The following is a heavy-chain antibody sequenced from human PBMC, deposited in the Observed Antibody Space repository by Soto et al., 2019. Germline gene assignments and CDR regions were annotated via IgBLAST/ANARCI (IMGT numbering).Heavy chain of an antibody. CDR1: GGSISSYS. D-gene: IGHD2-15*01. Sequence: PSETQSLTYTVSGGSISSYSGSWIRQPPGKGLEWIGYIYHSGSTYYNPSLKSRVTISVDRSKNQFSLKLSSVTAADTAVYYCARGQVVAAQHWGQGTLVTVSS. CDR2: IYHSGST. J-gene: IGHJ4*02. V-gene: IGHV4-30-2*01. CDR3: ARGQVVAAQH.